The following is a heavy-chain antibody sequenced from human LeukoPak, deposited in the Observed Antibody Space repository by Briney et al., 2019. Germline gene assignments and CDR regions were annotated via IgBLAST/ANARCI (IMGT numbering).Heavy chain of an antibody. D-gene: IGHD6-13*01. Sequence: PGGSLRLSCTASGFTFGDYAMSWVRQAPGKGLEWGGFIRSKAYGGTTEYAASVKGRFTISRDDSKSIAYLQMNSLKTEDTAVYYCTSWCSGSSCPGPDAFDIWGQGTMVTVSS. V-gene: IGHV3-49*04. CDR2: IRSKAYGGTT. J-gene: IGHJ3*02. CDR3: TSWCSGSSCPGPDAFDI. CDR1: GFTFGDYA.